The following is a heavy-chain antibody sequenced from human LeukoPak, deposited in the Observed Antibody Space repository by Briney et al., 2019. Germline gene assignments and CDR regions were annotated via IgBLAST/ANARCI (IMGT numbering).Heavy chain of an antibody. V-gene: IGHV3-66*01. CDR1: GFSFSTYS. CDR2: IYSGGRT. D-gene: IGHD5-12*01. J-gene: IGHJ6*02. Sequence: PGGSPRLSCAASGFSFSTYSMNWVRQAPGKGLEWVSVIYSGGRTYYADSVKGRFTISKDNSKNTLYLQMNSLRAEDTAVYYCARDLYVDIVAPSGMDVWGQGTTVTVSS. CDR3: ARDLYVDIVAPSGMDV.